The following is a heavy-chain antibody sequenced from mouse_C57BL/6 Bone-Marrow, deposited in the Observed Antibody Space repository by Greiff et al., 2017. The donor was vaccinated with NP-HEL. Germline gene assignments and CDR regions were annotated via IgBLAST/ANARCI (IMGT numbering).Heavy chain of an antibody. CDR3: ASYGNWYFDV. J-gene: IGHJ1*03. CDR1: GYTFTSYW. V-gene: IGHV1-72*01. CDR2: IDPNRGGT. Sequence: QFPLQQPGADLVNPGASVKLSCKASGYTFTSYWMHWVEQRPGRGLEWIGRIDPNRGGTKYNEKFKSKATLTVDKPSSTAYMQLSSLTSEDSAVYYCASYGNWYFDVWGTGTTVTVSS. D-gene: IGHD2-1*01.